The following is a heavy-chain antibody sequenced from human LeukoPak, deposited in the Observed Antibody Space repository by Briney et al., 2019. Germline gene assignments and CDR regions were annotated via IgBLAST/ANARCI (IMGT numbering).Heavy chain of an antibody. Sequence: GASVKVSCKASGYTFTGYYMHWVRQAPGQGLEWMGWINPNSGGTNYAQKFQGRVTMTRDTSISTAYMELSRLRSDDTAVYYCAREARLPGRVVAARPLNYWGQGTLVTVSS. J-gene: IGHJ4*02. CDR1: GYTFTGYY. D-gene: IGHD2-15*01. CDR2: INPNSGGT. CDR3: AREARLPGRVVAARPLNY. V-gene: IGHV1-2*02.